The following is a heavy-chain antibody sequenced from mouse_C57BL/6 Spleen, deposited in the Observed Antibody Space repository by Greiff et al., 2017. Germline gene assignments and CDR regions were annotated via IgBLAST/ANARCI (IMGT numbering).Heavy chain of an antibody. J-gene: IGHJ3*01. Sequence: EVQLVESGGGLVQPGGSMKLSCAASGFTFSDAWMAWVRQSPEKGLEWVAEIRNKANNHATYYAESVKGRFTISRDDSKSSVYLQMNSLRAEDTGIYYCTRRAASWFAYWGQGTLVTVSA. CDR1: GFTFSDAW. V-gene: IGHV6-6*01. CDR3: TRRAASWFAY. CDR2: IRNKANNHAT.